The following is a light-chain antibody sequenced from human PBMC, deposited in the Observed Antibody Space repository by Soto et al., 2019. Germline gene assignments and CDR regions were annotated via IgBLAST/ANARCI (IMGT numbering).Light chain of an antibody. CDR3: AAWDDSLNVLV. J-gene: IGLJ2*01. CDR2: SNN. CDR1: SSNIGSKS. Sequence: QSVLTQPPSVSGTPGQRVTISCSGSSSNIGSKSVSWYHHLPQTAPKLLIYSNNQRPSGVPDRFSGSKSGTSASLAISGLQSDDETQYYCAAWDDSLNVLVFGGGTKLTVL. V-gene: IGLV1-44*01.